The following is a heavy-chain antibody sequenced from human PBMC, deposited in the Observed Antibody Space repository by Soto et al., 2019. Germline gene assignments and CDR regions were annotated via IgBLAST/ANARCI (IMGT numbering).Heavy chain of an antibody. J-gene: IGHJ4*01. V-gene: IGHV3-15*07. CDR3: TTDSYSTIIIVRFDY. Sequence: GGSLRLSGAGSGCTFSNAWINWVRQAPGKGLEWVGRIKSKTDGGTTDYAEPVKGRFAISRDDSNNMVYLQMNSLKIEDTAVYYCTTDSYSTIIIVRFDYWGHGTLVTVSS. CDR2: IKSKTDGGTT. D-gene: IGHD3-22*01. CDR1: GCTFSNAW.